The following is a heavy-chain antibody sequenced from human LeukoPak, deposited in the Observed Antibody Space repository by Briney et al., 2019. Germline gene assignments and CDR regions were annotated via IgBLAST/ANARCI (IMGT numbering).Heavy chain of an antibody. CDR2: ISGSGRNI. J-gene: IGHJ4*02. CDR1: GFTFSSYE. D-gene: IGHD3-10*02. V-gene: IGHV3-48*03. CDR3: ARGPYYVYFDY. Sequence: QAGGSLRLSCAASGFTFSSYEMNWVRQAPGKGLEWVSYISGSGRNIYYADSVKGRFTISRDNAKNSLYLQMNSLRAEDTAVYYCARGPYYVYFDYWGQGTLVTVSS.